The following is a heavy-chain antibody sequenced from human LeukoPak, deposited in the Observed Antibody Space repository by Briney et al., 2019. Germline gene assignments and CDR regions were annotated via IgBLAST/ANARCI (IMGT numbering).Heavy chain of an antibody. CDR1: GGSVSNYY. CDR3: ARHFAYSRSSYFDY. Sequence: KPSETLSLTCSVSGGSVSNYYWSWIREPPGKGLEWIGYVYYTGSTNYNPSLKSRVTMFEDKSKNQFSLRLYSVTVADTAVYYCARHFAYSRSSYFDYWGQGSLVTVSS. V-gene: IGHV4-59*08. J-gene: IGHJ4*02. D-gene: IGHD6-6*01. CDR2: VYYTGST.